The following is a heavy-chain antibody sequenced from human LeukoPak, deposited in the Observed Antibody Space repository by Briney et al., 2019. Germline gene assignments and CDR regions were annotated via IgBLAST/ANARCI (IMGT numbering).Heavy chain of an antibody. D-gene: IGHD6-13*01. V-gene: IGHV3-53*01. CDR1: GFTFSSYS. Sequence: GSLRLSCAASGFTFSSYSMNWVRQAPGKGLEWVSVIYSGGSTYYADSVKGRFTISRDNSKNTLYLQMNSLRAVDTAVYYCAKRGSSSWYTWDWFDPWGQGTLVTVSS. CDR2: IYSGGST. J-gene: IGHJ5*02. CDR3: AKRGSSSWYTWDWFDP.